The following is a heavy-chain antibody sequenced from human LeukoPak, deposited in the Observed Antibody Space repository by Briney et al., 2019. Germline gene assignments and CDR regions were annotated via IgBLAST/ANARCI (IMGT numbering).Heavy chain of an antibody. J-gene: IGHJ3*02. Sequence: SETLSLTCTVSGGSISSYYSRWIRQPAGKGLEWIGRIYTSGSTNYNPSLKSRVTMSVDTSKNQFSLKLSSVTAADTAVYYCARDVQWLDAFDIWGQGTMVTASS. D-gene: IGHD6-19*01. CDR1: GGSISSYY. V-gene: IGHV4-4*07. CDR3: ARDVQWLDAFDI. CDR2: IYTSGST.